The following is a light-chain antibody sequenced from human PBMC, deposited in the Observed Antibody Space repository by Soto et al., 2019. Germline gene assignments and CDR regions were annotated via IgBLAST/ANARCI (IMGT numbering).Light chain of an antibody. CDR3: SSHGGSNAFYV. CDR2: EGS. V-gene: IGLV2-8*01. Sequence: QSALTQPPSASGSPGQSVTISCSGTTSDIGAYNSVSWYQRQRPGKPPKLFIFEGSQRPSGVPDRFSGSKSGNTAYLTVSGLQAEEEADYYCSSHGGSNAFYVFGTGTKVTGL. CDR1: TSDIGAYNS. J-gene: IGLJ1*01.